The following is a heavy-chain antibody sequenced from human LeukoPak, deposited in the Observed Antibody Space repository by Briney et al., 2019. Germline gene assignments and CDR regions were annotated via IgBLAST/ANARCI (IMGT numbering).Heavy chain of an antibody. J-gene: IGHJ4*02. D-gene: IGHD6-13*01. Sequence: SETLSLTCTVSGGSISSYYWSWIRQPPGKGLEWIGYIYNSGSTNYNPSLKSRVTISVDTSKNQFSLKLSSVTAADTAVYYCARFPTSSWYRSDSYFDYWGLGTLVTVSS. CDR3: ARFPTSSWYRSDSYFDY. CDR1: GGSISSYY. CDR2: IYNSGST. V-gene: IGHV4-59*01.